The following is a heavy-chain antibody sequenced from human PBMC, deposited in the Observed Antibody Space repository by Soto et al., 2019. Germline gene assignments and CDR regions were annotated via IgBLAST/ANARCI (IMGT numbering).Heavy chain of an antibody. CDR2: FIPIFRTL. CDR3: VRDRRIYYSDPHDEFVAADYEV. J-gene: IGHJ3*01. CDR1: GGIFGSHG. D-gene: IGHD3-22*01. V-gene: IGHV1-69*01. Sequence: QVQLIQSEADVKKPGSSVRVSCTASGGIFGSHGFSWVRQYPGQRLEWVGGFIPIFRTLTYTEKFQARVRIAADESTNTVYLDLSSLTSEDTAVYYCVRDRRIYYSDPHDEFVAADYEVWGQGTMVSVAS.